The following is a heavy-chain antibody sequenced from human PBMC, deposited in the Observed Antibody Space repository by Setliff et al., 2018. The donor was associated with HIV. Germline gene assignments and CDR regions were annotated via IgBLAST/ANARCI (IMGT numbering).Heavy chain of an antibody. CDR3: AREPSGSGNYFYFDY. J-gene: IGHJ4*02. Sequence: ASVKVSCKASGYAFTSDHMHWVRQAPGQGLEWVGMITPGDGHTNYEQKFQGRVTMTRDTSTTTVYMELSSLTSKDTAIYYCAREPSGSGNYFYFDYWGQGTLVTVSS. D-gene: IGHD1-26*01. CDR2: ITPGDGHT. CDR1: GYAFTSDH. V-gene: IGHV1-46*01.